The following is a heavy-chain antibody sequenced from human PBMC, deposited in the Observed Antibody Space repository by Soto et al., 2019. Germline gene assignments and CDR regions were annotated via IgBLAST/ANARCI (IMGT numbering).Heavy chain of an antibody. Sequence: SQTLSLTCAISGDSVSSNSAAWNWIRQSPSRGLEWLGRTYYRSKWYNDYAVSVKSRITINPDTSKNQFSLQLNSVTPEDTAVYYCARVPDSSSWYGGTYYYHGMDVWGQGTTVTVSS. CDR3: ARVPDSSSWYGGTYYYHGMDV. D-gene: IGHD6-13*01. J-gene: IGHJ6*02. CDR2: TYYRSKWYN. V-gene: IGHV6-1*01. CDR1: GDSVSSNSAA.